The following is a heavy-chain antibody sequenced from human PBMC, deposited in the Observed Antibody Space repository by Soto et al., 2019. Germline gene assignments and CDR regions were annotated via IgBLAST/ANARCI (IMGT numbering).Heavy chain of an antibody. D-gene: IGHD2-15*01. J-gene: IGHJ4*02. V-gene: IGHV3-23*01. CDR3: AKDGGSVCSGGTCYFQAPDY. Sequence: GGALRLSCSDSGFTFNSDAMHWVRQPPGKGLELVSGISGSGRNTYYADSVKGRFTISRDNSKNTLSVQMNGLRVEDTALYYCAKDGGSVCSGGTCYFQAPDYWGQGTLVTVSS. CDR1: GFTFNSDA. CDR2: ISGSGRNT.